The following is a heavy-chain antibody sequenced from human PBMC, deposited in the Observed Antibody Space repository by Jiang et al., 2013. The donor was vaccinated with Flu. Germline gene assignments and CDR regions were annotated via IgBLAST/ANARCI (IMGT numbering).Heavy chain of an antibody. D-gene: IGHD2-2*01. J-gene: IGHJ4*02. Sequence: VQLLESGGGLVKPGGSLRLSCAASGFTFSSSVMIWVRQAPGKGLEWVSSISYDSNYIYYADSVKGRFTISRDNAKNSLFLQMNSLRAEDTAVYYCARDPTLGPTTSCYGDYVGQGTLVTVSS. CDR2: ISYDSNYI. CDR3: ARDPTLGPTTSCYGDY. V-gene: IGHV3-21*01. CDR1: GFTFSSSV.